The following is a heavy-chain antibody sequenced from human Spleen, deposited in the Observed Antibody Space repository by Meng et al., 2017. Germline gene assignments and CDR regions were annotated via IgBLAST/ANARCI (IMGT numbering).Heavy chain of an antibody. CDR2: INHSGST. Sequence: QVQLPQWGAGLFKSAETLSLTSDVYGGSFRGYYWSWIRQPPGTGLEWIGEINHSGSTNYNPSLKSRVTISVDTSKNQFSLKLSSVTAADTAVYYCARGPIAAAGKLFGDYWGQGTLVTVSS. J-gene: IGHJ4*02. V-gene: IGHV4-34*01. D-gene: IGHD6-13*01. CDR1: GGSFRGYY. CDR3: ARGPIAAAGKLFGDY.